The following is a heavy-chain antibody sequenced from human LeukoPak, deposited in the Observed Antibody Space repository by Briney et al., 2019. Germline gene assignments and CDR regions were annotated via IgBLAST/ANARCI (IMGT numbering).Heavy chain of an antibody. Sequence: PGGSLRLSCAASGFTFSNYAMSWVRQAPGKGLEWVSAISGRGRSTYYADSVKGRFTISRDNSKNTLYLQMNSLRAEDTAVYYCARGEDAFDIRGQGTMVTVSS. V-gene: IGHV3-23*01. CDR3: ARGEDAFDI. CDR1: GFTFSNYA. J-gene: IGHJ3*02. CDR2: ISGRGRST.